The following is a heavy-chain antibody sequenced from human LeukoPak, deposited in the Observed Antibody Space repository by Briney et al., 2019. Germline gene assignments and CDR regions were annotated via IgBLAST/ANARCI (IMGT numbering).Heavy chain of an antibody. V-gene: IGHV3-23*01. CDR1: GFTFSSYA. CDR2: ISPGDYTT. J-gene: IGHJ3*02. Sequence: PGGSLRLSCAASGFTFSSYAMSWVRQAPGKGLEWVSAISPGDYTTYYADSVKGRFTVSRDNSKNSLYLQMNSLRGEDTALYYCARGGLIQRHAFDIWGQGTMVTVSS. D-gene: IGHD1-1*01. CDR3: ARGGLIQRHAFDI.